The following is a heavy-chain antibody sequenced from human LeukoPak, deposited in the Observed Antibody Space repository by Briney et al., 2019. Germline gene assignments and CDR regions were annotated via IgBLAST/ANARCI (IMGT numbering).Heavy chain of an antibody. V-gene: IGHV3-23*01. CDR1: GFTFSSYA. J-gene: IGHJ4*02. Sequence: GGSLRLSCAASGFTFSSYAMSWVRQAPGKGLEWVSAISGSGGSTYYADSVKGRFTISRDNAKNSLYLQMNSLRAEDTAVYYCAKANRITIFGVVIWRGYFDYWGQGTLVTVSS. CDR3: AKANRITIFGVVIWRGYFDY. D-gene: IGHD3-3*01. CDR2: ISGSGGST.